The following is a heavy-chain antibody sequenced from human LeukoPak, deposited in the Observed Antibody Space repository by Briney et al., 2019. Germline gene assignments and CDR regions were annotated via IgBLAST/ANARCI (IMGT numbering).Heavy chain of an antibody. Sequence: GGSLRLSCAASGFTFSSYGMHWVRQAPGKGLEWVAFIRYDGSNKYYADSVKGRFTISRDNSKNTLFLQMNSLRAEDTAVYYCAKGVGLALDAFNIWGQGTMVTVSS. CDR2: IRYDGSNK. V-gene: IGHV3-30*02. CDR3: AKGVGLALDAFNI. D-gene: IGHD3/OR15-3a*01. CDR1: GFTFSSYG. J-gene: IGHJ3*02.